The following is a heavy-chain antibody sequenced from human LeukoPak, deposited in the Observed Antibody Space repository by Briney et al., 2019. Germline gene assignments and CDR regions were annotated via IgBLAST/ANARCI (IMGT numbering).Heavy chain of an antibody. D-gene: IGHD2-15*01. V-gene: IGHV3-21*04. CDR2: ISNSSSYI. J-gene: IGHJ6*03. CDR1: GFTFSSYS. Sequence: GGSLRLSCAASGFTFSSYSMNWVRQAPGKGLEWVSSISNSSSYIYYADSVKGRFTISRDNSKNTLYLQMNSLRAEDTAVYYCARVLRYCSGGNCYSGGLGYMDVWGKGTTVTISS. CDR3: ARVLRYCSGGNCYSGGLGYMDV.